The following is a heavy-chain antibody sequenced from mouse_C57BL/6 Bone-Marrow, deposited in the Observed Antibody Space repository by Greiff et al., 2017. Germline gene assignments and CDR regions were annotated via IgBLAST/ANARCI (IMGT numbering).Heavy chain of an antibody. Sequence: EVQRVESGGGLVQPGGSLKLSCAASGFTFSDYGMAWVRQAPRKGPEWVAFISNLAYSIYYADTVTGRFTISSENARNTLYLEMSSLRSEDTAMYYCARHRGSPYWYFDVWGTGTTVTVSS. CDR2: ISNLAYSI. J-gene: IGHJ1*03. CDR3: ARHRGSPYWYFDV. V-gene: IGHV5-15*01. D-gene: IGHD1-1*02. CDR1: GFTFSDYG.